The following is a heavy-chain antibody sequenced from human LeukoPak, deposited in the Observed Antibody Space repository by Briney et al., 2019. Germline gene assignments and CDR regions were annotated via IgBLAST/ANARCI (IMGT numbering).Heavy chain of an antibody. CDR3: ARSHYGDYEDWFDP. D-gene: IGHD4-17*01. V-gene: IGHV3-30*03. CDR2: ISYDGSNK. J-gene: IGHJ5*02. Sequence: GGSLRLSCAASGFTFSSYVMHWVRQAPGKRLGWVAAISYDGSNKYYADSVKGRFTISRDNSKNTLYLQMNSLRAEDTAVYYCARSHYGDYEDWFDPWGQGTLVTVSS. CDR1: GFTFSSYV.